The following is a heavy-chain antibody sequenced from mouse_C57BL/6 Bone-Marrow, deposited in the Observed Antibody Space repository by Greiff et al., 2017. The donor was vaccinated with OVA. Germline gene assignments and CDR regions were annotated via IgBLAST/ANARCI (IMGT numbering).Heavy chain of an antibody. CDR1: GYSFTGYF. Sequence: VQLQQSGPELVKPGDSVKISCKAFGYSFTGYFMNWVMQSHGKSLEWIGRINPYNGDTFYNQKFKGKATLTVDKSSSTAHMELRSLTSEDSAVYYCARRDYYGTQYYFDYWGQGTTLTVSS. D-gene: IGHD1-1*01. CDR3: ARRDYYGTQYYFDY. CDR2: INPYNGDT. J-gene: IGHJ2*01. V-gene: IGHV1-20*01.